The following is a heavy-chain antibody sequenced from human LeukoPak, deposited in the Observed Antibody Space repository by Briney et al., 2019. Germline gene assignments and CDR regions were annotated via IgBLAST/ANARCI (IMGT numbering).Heavy chain of an antibody. V-gene: IGHV3-30-3*01. D-gene: IGHD3-10*01. Sequence: GGSLRLSCAVSGFTFSNYAMHWVRQAPGKGLEWVAVISYDGSNKYYADSLKDRFTVSRDNSKNTLYLQMNSLRAEDTAVYFCARDPLLSHQRGYFDSWGQGTLVTVSS. CDR3: ARDPLLSHQRGYFDS. J-gene: IGHJ4*02. CDR2: ISYDGSNK. CDR1: GFTFSNYA.